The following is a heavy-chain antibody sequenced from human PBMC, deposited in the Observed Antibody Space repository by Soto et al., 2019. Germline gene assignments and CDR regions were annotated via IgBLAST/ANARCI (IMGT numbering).Heavy chain of an antibody. CDR2: ISYDGSKK. D-gene: IGHD2-2*01. CDR1: GFTFSSYA. CDR3: ARDAIGFDY. V-gene: IGHV3-30-3*01. J-gene: IGHJ4*02. Sequence: QVHLVESGGGVVQPGRSLRLSCAASGFTFSSYAMHWVRQAPGKGLEWVAVISYDGSKKDYADSVRGRFTISRDNSKNTLYLQMNSLRPEDTAVYYCARDAIGFDYWGQGTLVTVSS.